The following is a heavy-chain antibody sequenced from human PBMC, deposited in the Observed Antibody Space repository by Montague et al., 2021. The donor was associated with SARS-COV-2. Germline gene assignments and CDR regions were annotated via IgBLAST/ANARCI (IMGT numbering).Heavy chain of an antibody. J-gene: IGHJ5*01. CDR2: ISGSSVHI. D-gene: IGHD3-3*01. V-gene: IGHV3-21*01. CDR1: GFTFVSYT. CDR3: ARQHPPITISGVADS. Sequence: SLRLSCAASGFTFVSYTMNWFRQAPGKGLEWVSSISGSSVHIYYADSLXGRFTVSRDNAKNSLYLQMNTLRADDTAVYYCARQHPPITISGVADSWGQGTLVTVSS.